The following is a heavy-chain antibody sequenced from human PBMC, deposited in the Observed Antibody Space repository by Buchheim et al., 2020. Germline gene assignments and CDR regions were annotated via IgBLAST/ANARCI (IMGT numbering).Heavy chain of an antibody. D-gene: IGHD6-13*01. CDR2: IYQSGTT. Sequence: QVQLQESGPGLVKPSGTLSLTCSVSGASISSRNWWTWVRQSPGKGLEWIGDIYQSGTTNYNPSLKSRVTISMDKSKNQFSLKVNSVTAADTAVFYCAKTGAQGYLEYWGQG. V-gene: IGHV4-4*02. J-gene: IGHJ4*02. CDR3: AKTGAQGYLEY. CDR1: GASISSRNW.